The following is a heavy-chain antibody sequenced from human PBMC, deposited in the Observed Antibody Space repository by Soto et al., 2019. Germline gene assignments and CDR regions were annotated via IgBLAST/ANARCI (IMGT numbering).Heavy chain of an antibody. CDR1: GGSMTIDW. CDR3: GRWDSNWFDP. Sequence: PSGTMAITCTASGGSMTIDWWGWIRQPPGKGLEWIGYIYYGAYTNYNPILKSRVTISGDTSKNQVSLKLNSVTTADTAVYYCGRWDSNWFDPWGQGVLVTVSS. V-gene: IGHV4-59*01. J-gene: IGHJ5*02. CDR2: IYYGAYT. D-gene: IGHD1-26*01.